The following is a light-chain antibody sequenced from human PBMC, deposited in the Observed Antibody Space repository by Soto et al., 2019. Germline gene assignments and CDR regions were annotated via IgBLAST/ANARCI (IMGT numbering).Light chain of an antibody. Sequence: EIVMTQSPATLSVSPGERATLSCRASQSVSSNLAWYQQKPGQAPRLLIYGASTRATGIPARFSGSGSGTEFTLTISSLQSEYFAVYYCQPYNNWPTWTFGQGTKVEI. J-gene: IGKJ1*01. CDR1: QSVSSN. CDR2: GAS. V-gene: IGKV3-15*01. CDR3: QPYNNWPTWT.